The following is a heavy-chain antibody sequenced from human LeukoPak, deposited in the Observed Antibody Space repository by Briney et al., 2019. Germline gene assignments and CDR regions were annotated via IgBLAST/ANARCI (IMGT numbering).Heavy chain of an antibody. V-gene: IGHV4-61*02. Sequence: SETLSLTCTVSGGSISSGSYYWGWIRQPAGKGLEWIGRIYTSGSTNYNPSLKSRVTISVDTSKNQFSLKLSSVTAADTAVYYCTSLTPGGHDAFDIWGQGTMVTVSS. J-gene: IGHJ3*02. CDR3: TSLTPGGHDAFDI. CDR1: GGSISSGSYY. CDR2: IYTSGST. D-gene: IGHD2-2*01.